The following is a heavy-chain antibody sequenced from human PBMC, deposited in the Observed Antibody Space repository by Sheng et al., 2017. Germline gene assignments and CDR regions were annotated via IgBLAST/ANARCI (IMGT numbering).Heavy chain of an antibody. Sequence: QVQLQESGPGLVKPSETLSLTCTVSGGSISSYYWSWIRQPAGKGLEWIGRIYTSGSTDYNPSLKSRVTMSVDTSKNQFSLKLSSVTAADTAIYYCARDSGDTTMVKHDYWGQGTLVTVSS. CDR2: IYTSGST. D-gene: IGHD5-18*01. CDR1: GGSISSYY. CDR3: ARDSGDTTMVKHDY. J-gene: IGHJ4*02. V-gene: IGHV4-4*07.